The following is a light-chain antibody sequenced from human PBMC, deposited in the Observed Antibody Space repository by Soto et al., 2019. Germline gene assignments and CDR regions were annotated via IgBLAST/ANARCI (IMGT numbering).Light chain of an antibody. J-gene: IGKJ4*01. CDR3: QQFSSYPLT. Sequence: DIVLTQSPGTLSLSPGERATLSCRASQTVRNNYLAWYQQKPGQAPRLLIYDASSRATGIPDRFSGGGSGTDFTLTIGRLEPEDFAVYYCQQFSSYPLTFGGGTKVDI. V-gene: IGKV3-20*01. CDR2: DAS. CDR1: QTVRNNY.